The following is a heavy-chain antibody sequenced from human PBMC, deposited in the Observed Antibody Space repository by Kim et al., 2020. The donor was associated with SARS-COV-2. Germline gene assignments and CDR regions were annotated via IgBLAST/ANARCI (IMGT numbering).Heavy chain of an antibody. V-gene: IGHV1-45*02. J-gene: IGHJ3*02. CDR3: ASDGADYGDYVIYAFDI. CDR1: GYTFTYRY. D-gene: IGHD4-17*01. Sequence: SVKVSCKASGYTFTYRYLHWVRLAPGQALEWMGWITPFNGNTNYAQKFQDRVTITRDRSMSTAYMELSSLRSEDTAMYYCASDGADYGDYVIYAFDIWGQGTMVTVSS. CDR2: ITPFNGNT.